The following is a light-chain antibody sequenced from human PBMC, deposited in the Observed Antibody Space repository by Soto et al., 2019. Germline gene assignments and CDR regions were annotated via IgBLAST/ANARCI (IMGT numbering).Light chain of an antibody. V-gene: IGKV1-27*01. J-gene: IGKJ1*01. CDR3: PKYNSDPWT. CDR2: AAS. Sequence: DIQMTQSPSSLSTSVGDRVTITCRASQGISNYLAWYQQKPGKVPKLLIYAASTLQSGVPSRFSGSGSGTDFTLTISSLQPEDVATYSCPKYNSDPWTVGQGTKWDIK. CDR1: QGISNY.